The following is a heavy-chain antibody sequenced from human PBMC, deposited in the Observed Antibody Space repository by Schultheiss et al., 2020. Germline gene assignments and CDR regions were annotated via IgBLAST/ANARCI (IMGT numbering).Heavy chain of an antibody. CDR1: GGSISSYY. J-gene: IGHJ6*02. D-gene: IGHD1-1*01. CDR2: IYHSGST. V-gene: IGHV4-34*09. CDR3: ARDQGDDWNYYYGMDV. Sequence: SGPTLVKPTQTLSLTCTVSGGSISSYYWSWIRQPPGKGLEWIGEIYHSGSTYYNPSLKSRVTISVDTSKNQFSLQLNSVTPEDTAVYYCARDQGDDWNYYYGMDVWGQGTTVTVSS.